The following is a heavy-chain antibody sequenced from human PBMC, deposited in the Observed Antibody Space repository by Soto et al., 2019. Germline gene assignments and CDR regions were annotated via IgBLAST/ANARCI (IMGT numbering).Heavy chain of an antibody. CDR1: GYTFTGYY. CDR3: AREMASYYYGMDV. CDR2: INPNSGGT. J-gene: IGHJ6*02. V-gene: IGHV1-2*04. D-gene: IGHD5-12*01. Sequence: ASVKVSCKASGYTFTGYYMHWVRQAPGQGLEWMGWINPNSGGTNYAQKFQGWVTMTRDTSISTAYMELSRLRSDDTAVYYCAREMASYYYGMDVWGQGTTVTVSS.